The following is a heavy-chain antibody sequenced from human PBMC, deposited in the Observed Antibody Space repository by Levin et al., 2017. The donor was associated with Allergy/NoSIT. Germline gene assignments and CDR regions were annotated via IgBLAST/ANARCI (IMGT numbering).Heavy chain of an antibody. CDR1: GYAFTSYG. J-gene: IGHJ6*02. V-gene: IGHV1-18*01. Sequence: ASVKVSCKASGYAFTSYGISWVRQAPGQGLEWMGWINTDNANTNYAQKVQGRVTMTTDTSTTTAYMELRSLRSDDTAVYYCARGDVYRSGWYGVYYYGMDVWGQGTTVTVSS. CDR3: ARGDVYRSGWYGVYYYGMDV. CDR2: INTDNANT. D-gene: IGHD6-19*01.